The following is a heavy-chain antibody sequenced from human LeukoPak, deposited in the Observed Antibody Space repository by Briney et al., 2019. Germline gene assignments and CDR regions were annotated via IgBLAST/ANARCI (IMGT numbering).Heavy chain of an antibody. J-gene: IGHJ4*02. CDR1: GYTSTGYY. CDR3: ARGYCSGGDCYEFDY. V-gene: IGHV1-2*02. CDR2: INPNSGGT. D-gene: IGHD2-15*01. Sequence: GASVKVSCKASGYTSTGYYMHWVRQAPGQGLEWMGWINPNSGGTNSAQKFQGRVTMTRDTSISTAYMELSRLRSDDTAVYYCARGYCSGGDCYEFDYWGQGTLVTVSS.